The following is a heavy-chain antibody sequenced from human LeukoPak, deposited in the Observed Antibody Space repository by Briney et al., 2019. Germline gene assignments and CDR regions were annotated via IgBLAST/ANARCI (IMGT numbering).Heavy chain of an antibody. CDR1: GFTCSSYA. CDR2: IGGSGGST. D-gene: IGHD6-19*01. J-gene: IGHJ4*02. V-gene: IGHV3-23*01. Sequence: GGSLRLSCAASGFTCSSYAMTWVRQAPGKGLEWVSAIGGSGGSTYYADSVKGRFTISRDNSKNTLYLQMNSLRAEDTAVYYCAKDAGYSSGWPDYWGQGTLVTVSS. CDR3: AKDAGYSSGWPDY.